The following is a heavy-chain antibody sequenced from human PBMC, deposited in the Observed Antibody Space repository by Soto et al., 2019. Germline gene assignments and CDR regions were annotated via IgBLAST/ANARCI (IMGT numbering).Heavy chain of an antibody. CDR3: ARDRNYFWSGYPQFNYYYGMDV. CDR1: GGSFSGYY. Sequence: PSETLSLTCAVYGGSFSGYYWSWIRQPPGKGLEWIGEINHSGSTNYNPSLKSRVTISVDTSKNQFSLKLSSVTAADTAVYYCARDRNYFWSGYPQFNYYYGMDVWGQGTTVTVSS. CDR2: INHSGST. D-gene: IGHD3-3*01. J-gene: IGHJ6*02. V-gene: IGHV4-34*01.